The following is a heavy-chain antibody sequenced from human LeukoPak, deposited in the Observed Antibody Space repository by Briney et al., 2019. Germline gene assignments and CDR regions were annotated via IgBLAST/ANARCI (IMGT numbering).Heavy chain of an antibody. CDR1: GITFSTYV. V-gene: IGHV3-30*03. CDR2: ISYDGSDK. D-gene: IGHD2/OR15-2a*01. J-gene: IGHJ4*02. Sequence: PGTSLRLSCSAAGITFSTYVMHWVRQAPGKGLEGVALISYDGSDKYYADSVKGRFTISRDNSKKTLYLQMNSLRSEDTAVYYCARAEGQYCTSTTCFARQDHWGQGALVTVAS. CDR3: ARAEGQYCTSTTCFARQDH.